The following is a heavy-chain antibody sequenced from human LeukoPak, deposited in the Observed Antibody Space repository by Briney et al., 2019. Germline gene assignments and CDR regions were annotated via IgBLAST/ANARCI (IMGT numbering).Heavy chain of an antibody. V-gene: IGHV1-69*13. J-gene: IGHJ4*02. CDR3: ARGWLGETTVVTPYNY. D-gene: IGHD4-23*01. CDR2: IIPIFGTA. CDR1: GFNFITYT. Sequence: ASVTVSCKTSGFNFITYTMHWVRQAPGQRLEWMGGIIPIFGTAHYAQKFQGRVTITADESTSTAYMEMRSLRSEDTAVYYCARGWLGETTVVTPYNYWGQGTLVTVSS.